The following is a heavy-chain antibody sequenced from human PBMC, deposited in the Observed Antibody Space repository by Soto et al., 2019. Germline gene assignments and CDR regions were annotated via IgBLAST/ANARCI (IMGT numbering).Heavy chain of an antibody. Sequence: DVHLVESGGGLVQPGGSLRLSCAVSGFPFSTYAMHWVRQAPGKGLEWISYINSDSTTTFHADSVKGRFTVSRDNAKNSLYLQMSSLRYEDTAVYYCARDLSHWGQGTLVTVSS. V-gene: IGHV3-48*02. CDR3: ARDLSH. CDR1: GFPFSTYA. J-gene: IGHJ4*02. CDR2: INSDSTTT.